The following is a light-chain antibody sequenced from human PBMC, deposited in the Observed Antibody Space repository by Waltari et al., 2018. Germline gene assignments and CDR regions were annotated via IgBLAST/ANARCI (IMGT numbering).Light chain of an antibody. CDR2: EVS. CDR1: SSDVGSYNL. CDR3: CSYAGSSTFV. V-gene: IGLV2-23*02. Sequence: QSALTQPASLSGSPGQSITISCTGTSSDVGSYNLVSWYQQHPGKVPKLMIYEVSKRPAGVSNRFSGSKSGNTASLTISGLQADDEADYYGCSYAGSSTFVFGGGTKLTVL. J-gene: IGLJ2*01.